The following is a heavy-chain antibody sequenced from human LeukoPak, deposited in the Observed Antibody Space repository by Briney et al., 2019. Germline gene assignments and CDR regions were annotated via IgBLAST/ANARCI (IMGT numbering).Heavy chain of an antibody. CDR1: GFTFSGSA. Sequence: PGGSLRLSCAASGFTFSGSAMHWVRQASGKGLEWVGRIRSKANSYATAYAASVKGRFTISRDDSKNTAYLQMNSLKTEDTAVYYCTRLPYSYGSGHYYYGMDVWGQGTTVTVSS. J-gene: IGHJ6*02. CDR2: IRSKANSYAT. D-gene: IGHD5-18*01. V-gene: IGHV3-73*01. CDR3: TRLPYSYGSGHYYYGMDV.